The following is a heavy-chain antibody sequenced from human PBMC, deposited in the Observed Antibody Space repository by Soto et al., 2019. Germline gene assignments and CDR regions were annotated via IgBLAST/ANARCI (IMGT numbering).Heavy chain of an antibody. V-gene: IGHV3-74*01. D-gene: IGHD2-2*02. Sequence: GESLRLSCAASRFTFSNYWMHWVRQAPGKGLVWVSRISNDGSSTSYADSVKGRFTISRDNAKNTLYLQMNSLRAEDTAVYYCTRDSGYCTGTSCYRQGFDPWGQGTLVTVSS. CDR2: ISNDGSST. CDR3: TRDSGYCTGTSCYRQGFDP. J-gene: IGHJ5*02. CDR1: RFTFSNYW.